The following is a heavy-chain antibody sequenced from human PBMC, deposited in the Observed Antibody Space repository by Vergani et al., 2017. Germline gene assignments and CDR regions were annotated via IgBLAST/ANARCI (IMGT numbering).Heavy chain of an antibody. J-gene: IGHJ6*02. CDR2: ISSSSSYI. D-gene: IGHD3-3*01. CDR3: AAGADYDFWSGYPIIYGMDV. V-gene: IGHV3-21*01. CDR1: GFTFSSYA. Sequence: EVQLLESGGGLVQPGGSLRLSCAASGFTFSSYAMSWVRQAPGKGLEWVSAISSSSSYIYYADSVKGRFTISRDNAENSLYLQMNSLRAEDTAVYYCAAGADYDFWSGYPIIYGMDVWGQGP.